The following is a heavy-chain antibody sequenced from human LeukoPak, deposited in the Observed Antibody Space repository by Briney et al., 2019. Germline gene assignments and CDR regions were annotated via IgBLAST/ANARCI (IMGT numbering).Heavy chain of an antibody. Sequence: ASVKVSCKASGYTFTNYYMHWVRQAPGQGLEWMGIINPSGGSTSYAQKFQGRVTMTRDMSTSTVYMELSSLRSEDTAVYYCARQDGSSWHDYWGQGTLVTVSS. V-gene: IGHV1-46*01. CDR1: GYTFTNYY. D-gene: IGHD6-13*01. CDR2: INPSGGST. J-gene: IGHJ4*02. CDR3: ARQDGSSWHDY.